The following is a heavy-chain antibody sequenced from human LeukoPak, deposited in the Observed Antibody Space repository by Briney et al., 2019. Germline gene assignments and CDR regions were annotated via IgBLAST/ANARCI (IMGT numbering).Heavy chain of an antibody. V-gene: IGHV4-59*01. CDR3: ARVRDSSGYYNYFDY. J-gene: IGHJ4*02. CDR2: IYYSGST. D-gene: IGHD3-22*01. Sequence: SETLSLTCTVYGGSISSYYWSWIRQPPGKGLEWIGYIYYSGSTNYNPSLKSRVTISVDTSKNQFSLKLSSVTAADTAVYYCARVRDSSGYYNYFDYWGQGTLVTVSS. CDR1: GGSISSYY.